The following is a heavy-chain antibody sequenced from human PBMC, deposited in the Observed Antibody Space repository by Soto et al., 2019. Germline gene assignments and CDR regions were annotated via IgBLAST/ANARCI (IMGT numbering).Heavy chain of an antibody. J-gene: IGHJ4*02. Sequence: EVQLVESGGGLVQPGGSLRLSCAASGFTFDDYTMHWVRQAPGKGLEWVSLISWDGGSTYYADSVKGRFTISRDNSKNSLYLQMNSLRTEDTALYYCAKDKGSGYPPLYYFDYWGQGTLVTVSS. CDR3: AKDKGSGYPPLYYFDY. D-gene: IGHD3-22*01. CDR1: GFTFDDYT. CDR2: ISWDGGST. V-gene: IGHV3-43*01.